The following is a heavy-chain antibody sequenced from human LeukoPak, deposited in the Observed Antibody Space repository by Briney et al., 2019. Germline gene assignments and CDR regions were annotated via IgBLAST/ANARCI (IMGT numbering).Heavy chain of an antibody. CDR2: IKEDGTEK. CDR1: GFTFSSYW. CDR3: ARDLYRIVVVPHYFDY. D-gene: IGHD3-22*01. J-gene: IGHJ4*02. Sequence: GGSLRLSCAASGFTFSSYWMSWVRQAPGKGLEWVANIKEDGTEKYYVDSVKGRFTISRDNAKKSLYLQMNSLRAEDTAVYYCARDLYRIVVVPHYFDYWGQGTLVTVSS. V-gene: IGHV3-7*01.